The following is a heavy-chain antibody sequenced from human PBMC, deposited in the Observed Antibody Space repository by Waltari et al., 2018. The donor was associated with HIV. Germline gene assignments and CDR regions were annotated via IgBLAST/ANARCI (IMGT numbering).Heavy chain of an antibody. CDR1: GFTFNTYA. D-gene: IGHD3-3*01. CDR3: AKDVRYWDGLFYVGHDAFDV. V-gene: IGHV3-30-3*02. J-gene: IGHJ3*01. Sequence: VQLVESGGGVVPPGRSLTLSCEASGFTFNTYAMHWVRQSPGKGLEWVADVSYDGSDKHDADSGRGRFTVSRDNAKNTVFLQMSSLRTEDTAAYYCAKDVRYWDGLFYVGHDAFDVWGQGTMVTVSS. CDR2: VSYDGSDK.